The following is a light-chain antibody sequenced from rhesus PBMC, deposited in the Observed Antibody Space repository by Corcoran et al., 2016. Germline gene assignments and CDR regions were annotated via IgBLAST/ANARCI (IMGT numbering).Light chain of an antibody. CDR1: SSNIGGNG. V-gene: IGLV1-60*01. CDR3: AAWDADLNGPI. J-gene: IGLJ1*01. CDR2: FNN. Sequence: QSTLTQPPSASEAARKSVTISCSGSSSNIGGNGVSRYQQLPNATPNLLIYFNNRRASGVSDRFSGSKSGSSASLAISGLLTEAEATYFCAAWDADLNGPIFRSGTRVTV.